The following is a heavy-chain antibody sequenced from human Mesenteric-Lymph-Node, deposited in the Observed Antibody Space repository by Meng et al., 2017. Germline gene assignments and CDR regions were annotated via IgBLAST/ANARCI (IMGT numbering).Heavy chain of an antibody. D-gene: IGHD3-10*01. CDR2: ISGSGGST. V-gene: IGHV3-23*01. J-gene: IGHJ4*02. Sequence: GESLKISCAASGFTFSSYAMSWVRQAPGKGLEWVSAISGSGGSTYYADSVKGRFTISRDNSKNTLYLQMNSLRAEDTAVYYCAKVAMVRGSKPDRFDYWGQGTLVTVSS. CDR1: GFTFSSYA. CDR3: AKVAMVRGSKPDRFDY.